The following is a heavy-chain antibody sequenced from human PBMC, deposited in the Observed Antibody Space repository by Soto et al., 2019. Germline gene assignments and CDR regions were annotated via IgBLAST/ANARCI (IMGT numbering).Heavy chain of an antibody. CDR1: GGSISSYY. Sequence: SETLSLTCTVSGGSISSYYWSWIRQPPGKGLEWIGYIYYSGSTNYNPSLKSRVTISVDTSKNQFSLKLSSVTAADTAVYYCARGPQYYYDGWSGMDVWGQGTTVTVSS. CDR2: IYYSGST. V-gene: IGHV4-59*08. J-gene: IGHJ6*02. CDR3: ARGPQYYYDGWSGMDV. D-gene: IGHD3-22*01.